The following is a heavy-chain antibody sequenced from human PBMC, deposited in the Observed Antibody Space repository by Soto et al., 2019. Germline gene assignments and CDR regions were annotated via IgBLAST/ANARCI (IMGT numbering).Heavy chain of an antibody. Sequence: QVQLQESGPGLVKPSGTLSLTCAVSGGSISSSNWWSWVRQPPGKGLEWIGEIYHSGSTNYNPSLKSRVTISVDKSKSQFSLKLSSVTAADTAVYYCVSQRGYDRSGYYYYFDYWGQGTLVTVSS. J-gene: IGHJ4*02. CDR2: IYHSGST. CDR3: VSQRGYDRSGYYYYFDY. V-gene: IGHV4-4*02. CDR1: GGSISSSNW. D-gene: IGHD3-22*01.